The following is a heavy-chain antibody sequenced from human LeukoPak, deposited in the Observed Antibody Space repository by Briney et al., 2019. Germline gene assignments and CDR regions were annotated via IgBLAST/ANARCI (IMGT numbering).Heavy chain of an antibody. J-gene: IGHJ4*02. CDR3: ARGIAVAGPPFFYDY. Sequence: SETLSLTCAVSGYSISSGYYWGWIRQPPGKGLEWIGIIYHSGSTYYNPSLKSRVTISVDTSKNQFSLKLSSVTAADTAVYYCARGIAVAGPPFFYDYWGQGTLVTVSS. V-gene: IGHV4-38-2*01. CDR2: IYHSGST. D-gene: IGHD6-19*01. CDR1: GYSISSGYY.